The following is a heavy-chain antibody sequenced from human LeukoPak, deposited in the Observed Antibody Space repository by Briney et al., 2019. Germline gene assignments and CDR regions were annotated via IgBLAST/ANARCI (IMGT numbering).Heavy chain of an antibody. D-gene: IGHD3-10*01. CDR1: GGSISSSSYY. CDR2: IYYSGST. J-gene: IGHJ4*02. CDR3: ARHPYDSGSFMPVE. V-gene: IGHV4-39*01. Sequence: SETLSLTCTVSGGSISSSSYYWGWIRQPPGKGLEWIGSIYYSGSTYYNPSLKSRVTISVDTSKNQFSLKLSSVTAADTAVYYCARHPYDSGSFMPVEWGQGTLAAVSS.